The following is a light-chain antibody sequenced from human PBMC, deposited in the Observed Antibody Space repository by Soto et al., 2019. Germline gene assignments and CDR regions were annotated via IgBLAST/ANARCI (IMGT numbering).Light chain of an antibody. CDR3: AAWDDSLSGRV. V-gene: IGLV1-47*01. CDR2: RNN. J-gene: IGLJ2*01. CDR1: SSNIGSNY. Sequence: QSVLTQPPSASGTPGQRVTISCSGSSSNIGSNYVYWYQHLPGTAPKLLIYRNNQRPSGVPDRFPGSKSGTSASLAISGLRSEDEADYYCAAWDDSLSGRVFGGGTQLTVL.